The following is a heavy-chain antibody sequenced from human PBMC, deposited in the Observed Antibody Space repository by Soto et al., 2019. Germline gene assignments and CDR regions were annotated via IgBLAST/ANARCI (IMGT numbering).Heavy chain of an antibody. CDR1: GYNFNANW. D-gene: IGHD6-19*01. V-gene: IGHV5-51*01. CDR3: ARVFGSGWSGFDP. CDR2: IFXSDSDX. Sequence: PGEXLKISCKGSGYNFNANWIGCVRQMPGXALEWMGVIFXSDSDXRYSTYLQAQXXISTDKSXXTTYTQWRSLTASETAMYYCARVFGSGWSGFDPWGQGTLVTVSS. J-gene: IGHJ5*02.